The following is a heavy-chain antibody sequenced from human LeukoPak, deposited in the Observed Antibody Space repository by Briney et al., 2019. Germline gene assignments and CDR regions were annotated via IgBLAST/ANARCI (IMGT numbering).Heavy chain of an antibody. CDR3: ARDIPLDYYGSGSPFDH. CDR2: ISSSSSYI. Sequence: GGSLRPSCAASGFTFSSHSMNWVRQAPGKGLEWVSSISSSSSYIYYADSVKGRFTISRDNAKNSLYLQMNSLRAEDTAVYYCARDIPLDYYGSGSPFDHWGQGTLVTVSS. D-gene: IGHD3-10*01. J-gene: IGHJ4*02. V-gene: IGHV3-21*01. CDR1: GFTFSSHS.